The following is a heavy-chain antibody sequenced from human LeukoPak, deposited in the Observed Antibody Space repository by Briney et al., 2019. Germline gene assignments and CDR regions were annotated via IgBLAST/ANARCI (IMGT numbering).Heavy chain of an antibody. J-gene: IGHJ4*02. CDR2: MNPNSGNA. V-gene: IGHV1-8*01. CDR1: GYTFTSYD. CDR3: ARGAWDSSGYTALHYFDS. Sequence: GASVKVSCKASGYTFTSYDINWVRQATGQGPEWMGWMNPNSGNAGYTQKFQGRVTMTRNPSISTAYMELSSLRSEDTAVYYCARGAWDSSGYTALHYFDSWGQGTLVTVSS. D-gene: IGHD3-22*01.